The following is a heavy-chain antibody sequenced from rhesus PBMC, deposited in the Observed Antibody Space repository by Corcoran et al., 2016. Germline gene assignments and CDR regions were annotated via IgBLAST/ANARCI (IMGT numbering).Heavy chain of an antibody. CDR1: GGPISSNY. V-gene: IGHV4-173*01. J-gene: IGHJ4*01. D-gene: IGHD2-39*01. CDR2: ISGSGGST. CDR3: ARAERMWCFDY. Sequence: QLQLQESGPGLVKPSETLSLPCAVSGGPISSNYWPWIRQPPGKGLERIGRISGSGGSTDYNPALNSRVTISTVTAKNQFSLKLTSVAAADTAVYYYARAERMWCFDYWDQGGLVTISS.